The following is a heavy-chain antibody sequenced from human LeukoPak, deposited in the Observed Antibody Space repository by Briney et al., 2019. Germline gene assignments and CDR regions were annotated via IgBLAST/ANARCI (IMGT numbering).Heavy chain of an antibody. CDR1: GYTFTSYG. D-gene: IGHD5-18*01. CDR3: AREIQLYGEGI. Sequence: ASVKVSCKASGYTFTSYGISWVRQAPGQGLEWMGWINPNSGGTNYAQKFQGRVTMTRDTSISTAYMELSRLRSDDTAVYYCAREIQLYGEGIWGQGTLVTVSS. V-gene: IGHV1-2*02. CDR2: INPNSGGT. J-gene: IGHJ4*02.